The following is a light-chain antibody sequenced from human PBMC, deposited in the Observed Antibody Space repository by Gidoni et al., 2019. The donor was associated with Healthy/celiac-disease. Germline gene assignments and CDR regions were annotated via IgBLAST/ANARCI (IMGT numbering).Light chain of an antibody. CDR2: DAS. Sequence: AIQLTQSPSSLSASVGDRVTITCRASQGISSALAWYQQKPGKAPKLLIYDASSLESGVPSRFSGSGSGTDFTPTISSLQPEDFATYYCQQFNSYPWSFGQGTKLEIK. CDR3: QQFNSYPWS. J-gene: IGKJ2*03. V-gene: IGKV1-13*02. CDR1: QGISSA.